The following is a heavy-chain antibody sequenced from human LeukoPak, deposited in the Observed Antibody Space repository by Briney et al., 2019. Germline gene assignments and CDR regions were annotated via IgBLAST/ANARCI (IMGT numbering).Heavy chain of an antibody. V-gene: IGHV1-18*01. J-gene: IGHJ4*02. CDR3: ARDQGHYYDSSGYYPSHY. D-gene: IGHD3-22*01. CDR2: ISAYNGNT. CDR1: GYTFTSYG. Sequence: ASVKVSCKASGYTFTSYGISWVRQAPGQGLEWMGWISAYNGNTNYVQKLQGRLTMTTDTSTSKAYMELRSLRSDDTAVYYCARDQGHYYDSSGYYPSHYWGQGTLVTVSS.